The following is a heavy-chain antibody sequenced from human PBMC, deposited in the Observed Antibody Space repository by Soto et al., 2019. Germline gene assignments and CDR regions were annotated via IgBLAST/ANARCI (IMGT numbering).Heavy chain of an antibody. V-gene: IGHV1-3*01. CDR1: GCSSTSYA. Sequence: AXSVKVCCKASGCSSTSYAMHWGRQDLGQRLEWMGWINAGNGNTKYSQKFQGRVTITRDTSASTAYMELSSLRSEDTAVYYCARQYSSSFPYYYYGMDVWGQGTTVTVSS. J-gene: IGHJ6*02. D-gene: IGHD6-6*01. CDR2: INAGNGNT. CDR3: ARQYSSSFPYYYYGMDV.